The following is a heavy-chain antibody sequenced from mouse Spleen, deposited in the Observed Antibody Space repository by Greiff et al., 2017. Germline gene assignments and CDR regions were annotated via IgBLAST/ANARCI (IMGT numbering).Heavy chain of an antibody. CDR2: IRSKSSNYAT. CDR3: VRDSPYYYDGSYVAMDY. CDR1: GFTFNTYA. D-gene: IGHD1-1*01. V-gene: IGHV10-3*01. J-gene: IGHJ4*01. Sequence: DVKLVESGGGLVQPKGSLKLSCAASGFTFNTYAMHWVRQAPGKGLEWVARIRSKSSNYATYYADSVKDRFTISRDDSQSMLYLQMNNLKTEDTAMYYCVRDSPYYYDGSYVAMDYWGQGTSVTVSS.